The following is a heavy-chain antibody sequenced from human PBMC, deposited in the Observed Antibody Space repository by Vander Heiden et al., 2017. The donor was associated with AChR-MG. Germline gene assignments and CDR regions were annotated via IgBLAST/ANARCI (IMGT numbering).Heavy chain of an antibody. CDR2: INHSGST. V-gene: IGHV4-34*01. CDR3: AKQWLVPGNWFDP. Sequence: QVQLQQWGAGLLKPSETLSLTCAVYGGSFSGYYWSWIRQPPGKGLEWIGEINHSGSTNYNPSLKSRVTISVDTSKNQFSLKLSSVTAADTAVYYCAKQWLVPGNWFDPWGQGTLVTVSS. J-gene: IGHJ5*02. D-gene: IGHD6-19*01. CDR1: GGSFSGYY.